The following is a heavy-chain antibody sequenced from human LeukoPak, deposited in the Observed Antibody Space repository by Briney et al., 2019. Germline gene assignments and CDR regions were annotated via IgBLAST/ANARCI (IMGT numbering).Heavy chain of an antibody. V-gene: IGHV3-53*04. CDR2: IFSGGTT. Sequence: GGSLRLSCAASGFTVSGNYMSWVRQAPGKGLEWVSVIFSGGTTYYADSVKGRFTISRHNSENTLYLQMNSLRGEDTAVYYCARGVLGYSYGFDYWGQGTLVTVSS. J-gene: IGHJ4*02. CDR3: ARGVLGYSYGFDY. D-gene: IGHD5-18*01. CDR1: GFTVSGNY.